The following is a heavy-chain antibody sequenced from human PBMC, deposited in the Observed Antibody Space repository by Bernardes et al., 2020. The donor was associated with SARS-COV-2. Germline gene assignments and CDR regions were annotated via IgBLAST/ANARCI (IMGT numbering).Heavy chain of an antibody. CDR2: INSDGSST. CDR3: ALLGIAVAGTGNWFDP. CDR1: GFTFSSYW. J-gene: IGHJ5*02. D-gene: IGHD6-19*01. V-gene: IGHV3-74*01. Sequence: PGGSLRLSCAASGFTFSSYWMHWVRQAPGKGLVWVSRINSDGSSTSYADSVKGRFTISRDNAKNTLYLQMNSLRAEDTAVYYCALLGIAVAGTGNWFDPWGQGTLVTVSS.